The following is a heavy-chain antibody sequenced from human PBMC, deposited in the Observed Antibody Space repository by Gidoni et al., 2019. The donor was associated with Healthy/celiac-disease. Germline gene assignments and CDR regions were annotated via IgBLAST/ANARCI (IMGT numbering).Heavy chain of an antibody. CDR1: GYSFTSYW. D-gene: IGHD3-3*01. CDR3: ARASGFGAITIFFFDY. V-gene: IGHV5-51*03. J-gene: IGHJ4*02. CDR2: IYPGDSDT. Sequence: EVQLVQSGAEVKKPGESLKISCKGSGYSFTSYWIGWVRQMPGKCLEWMGIIYPGDSDTRYSPSFQGQVPISADKSISTAYLQWSSLKASDTAMYFCARASGFGAITIFFFDYWGQGTLVTVSS.